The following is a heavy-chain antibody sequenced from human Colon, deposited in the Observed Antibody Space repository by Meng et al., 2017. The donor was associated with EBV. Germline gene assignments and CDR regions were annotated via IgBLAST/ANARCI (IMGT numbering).Heavy chain of an antibody. CDR1: GDSVATGRYY. CDR3: ARVSGRSFDP. D-gene: IGHD3-10*01. Sequence: QVHLQESGPRLVTPSETLSLTCTVSGDSVATGRYYWSWIRQPPGKGLEWIAYIYYIGGTNYNPSLKSRLTISLDTSKNQFSLSLRSVTAADTAVYYCARVSGRSFDPWGQGTLVTVSS. CDR2: IYYIGGT. J-gene: IGHJ5*02. V-gene: IGHV4-61*01.